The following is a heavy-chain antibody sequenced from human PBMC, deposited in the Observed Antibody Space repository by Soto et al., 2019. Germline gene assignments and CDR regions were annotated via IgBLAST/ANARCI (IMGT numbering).Heavy chain of an antibody. CDR1: GGTFSSYA. CDR3: ARDGEPYYDSSGYPEYFQH. V-gene: IGHV1-69*13. Sequence: SVKVSCKASGGTFSSYAISWVRQAPGQGLEWMGGIIPIFGTANYAQKFQGRVTITADESTSTAYMELSSLRSEDTAVYYCARDGEPYYDSSGYPEYFQHWGQGTLVTVSS. D-gene: IGHD3-22*01. J-gene: IGHJ1*01. CDR2: IIPIFGTA.